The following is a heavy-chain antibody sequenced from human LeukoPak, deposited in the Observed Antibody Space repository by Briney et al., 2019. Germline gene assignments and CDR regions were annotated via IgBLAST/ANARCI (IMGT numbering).Heavy chain of an antibody. V-gene: IGHV6-1*01. CDR2: TYYTSKWNN. CDR1: GDSVSSNSAA. CDR3: ARADWNDYAFDI. Sequence: SQTLSLTCAISGDSVSSNSAAWNWIRQSPSRGLEWLGRTYYTSKWNNDYVGSVKGRITITPDTSNNQFSQLNSVTPDDTAVYYCARADWNDYAFDIWGQGTMVTVSS. J-gene: IGHJ3*02. D-gene: IGHD1-1*01.